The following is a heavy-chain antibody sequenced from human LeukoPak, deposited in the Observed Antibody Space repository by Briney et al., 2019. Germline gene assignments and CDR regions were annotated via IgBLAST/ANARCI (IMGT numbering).Heavy chain of an antibody. CDR1: GYTFTDYY. CDR2: INPNSGGT. J-gene: IGHJ4*02. V-gene: IGHV1-2*02. CDR3: ARVVMAAYFDY. D-gene: IGHD5-24*01. Sequence: ASVKVSCKASGYTFTDYYIHWGRQAPGQGLEWVGWINPNSGGTNYAQKFQGRVTMTRDTSTSTVYMELSSLRSEDRAVYYCARVVMAAYFDYWGQGTLVTVSS.